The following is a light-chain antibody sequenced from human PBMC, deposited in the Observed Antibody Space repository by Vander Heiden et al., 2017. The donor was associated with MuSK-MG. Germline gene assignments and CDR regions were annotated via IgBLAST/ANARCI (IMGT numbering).Light chain of an antibody. CDR2: DDS. V-gene: IGLV3-21*02. J-gene: IGLJ2*01. Sequence: SYVLTQPPSLSLAPGQTARLPCGGNNIGSKGVHWYQQKPGQAPVLVVYDDSDRPSGIPERFSGSNSGNTATLTISRVEAGDEADYYCQVWDSSSDHVIFGGGTKLTVL. CDR1: NIGSKG. CDR3: QVWDSSSDHVI.